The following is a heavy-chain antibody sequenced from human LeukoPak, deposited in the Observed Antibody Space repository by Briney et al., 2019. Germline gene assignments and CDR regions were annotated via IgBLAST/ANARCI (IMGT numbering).Heavy chain of an antibody. V-gene: IGHV4-61*02. J-gene: IGHJ4*02. Sequence: PSETLSLTCTVSGGSISSGGFYWSWIRQPAGKGLEWIGRIYTLGSTNYNPSLKSRVTISVDTSKNQFSLKLSSVTAADTAVYYCARGGYYYDSKDYWGQGTLVTVSS. CDR2: IYTLGST. D-gene: IGHD3-22*01. CDR3: ARGGYYYDSKDY. CDR1: GGSISSGGFY.